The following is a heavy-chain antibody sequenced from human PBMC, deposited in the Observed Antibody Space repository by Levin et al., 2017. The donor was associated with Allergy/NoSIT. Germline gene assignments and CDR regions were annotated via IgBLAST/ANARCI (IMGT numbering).Heavy chain of an antibody. D-gene: IGHD6-6*01. CDR1: GFTFSSYA. V-gene: IGHV3-23*01. Sequence: PGGSLRLSCAASGFTFSSYAMSWVRQAPGKGLEWVSAISGSGGSTYYADSVKGRFTISRDNSKNTLYLQMNSLRAEDTAVYYCVKRPSAARPIHYFDYWGQGTLVTVSS. CDR2: ISGSGGST. CDR3: VKRPSAARPIHYFDY. J-gene: IGHJ4*02.